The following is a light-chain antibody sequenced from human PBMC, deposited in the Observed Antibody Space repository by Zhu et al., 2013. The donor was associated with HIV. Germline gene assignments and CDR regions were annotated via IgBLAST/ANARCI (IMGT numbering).Light chain of an antibody. Sequence: SYELTQPPSVSVSPGQTASITCSGDKLGDKYACWYQQKPGQSPVLVIYEDSKRPSGVPDRFSGSKSGNTASLTISGLQAEDEADYYCSSYTTSSTYVFGTGTTVTVL. J-gene: IGLJ1*01. V-gene: IGLV3-1*01. CDR1: KLGDKY. CDR2: EDS. CDR3: SSYTTSSTYV.